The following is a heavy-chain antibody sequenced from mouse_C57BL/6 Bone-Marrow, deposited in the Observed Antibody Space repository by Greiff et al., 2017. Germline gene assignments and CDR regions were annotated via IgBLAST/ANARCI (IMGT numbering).Heavy chain of an antibody. CDR3: ARDYGSYYFDY. D-gene: IGHD1-1*01. J-gene: IGHJ2*01. CDR1: GYTFTGYW. Sequence: VKLLESGAALMKPGASVKLSCKATGYTFTGYWIAWVKQRPGHGLEWIGEILPGSGSTNYNEKFKGKATLTADTSSNTAYMQLSSLTTEDAAIYYCARDYGSYYFDYWGKGTTLTVSS. V-gene: IGHV1-9*01. CDR2: ILPGSGST.